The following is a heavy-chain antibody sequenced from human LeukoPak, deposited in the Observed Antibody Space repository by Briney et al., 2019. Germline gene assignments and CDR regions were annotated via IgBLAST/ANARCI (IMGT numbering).Heavy chain of an antibody. D-gene: IGHD2-15*01. J-gene: IGHJ4*02. CDR3: ANRVAVAATYYYFDY. CDR1: GFTFSSYA. Sequence: GGSLRLSCAAAGFTFSSYAMSWVRQAPGKGLEWLSVISVSVGSTCYADSVKGRFTISRDNSKNTLYLQMNSLRAEDTAVYYCANRVAVAATYYYFDYWGQGTLVTVSS. V-gene: IGHV3-23*01. CDR2: ISVSVGST.